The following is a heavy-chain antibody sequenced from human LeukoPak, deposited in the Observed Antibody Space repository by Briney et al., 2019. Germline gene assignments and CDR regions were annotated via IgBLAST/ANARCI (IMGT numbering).Heavy chain of an antibody. Sequence: PSETLSLTCAVYGGSFSGYYWCWIRDPPGKGLGWSGEINHSGSTNYNPSLKSRVTISVDTSKNQFSLKLSSVTAADTAEDYCARGPVRSSSGRLFDPWGQGTLVTVSS. CDR3: ARGPVRSSSGRLFDP. D-gene: IGHD6-6*01. CDR2: INHSGST. CDR1: GGSFSGYY. J-gene: IGHJ5*02. V-gene: IGHV4-34*01.